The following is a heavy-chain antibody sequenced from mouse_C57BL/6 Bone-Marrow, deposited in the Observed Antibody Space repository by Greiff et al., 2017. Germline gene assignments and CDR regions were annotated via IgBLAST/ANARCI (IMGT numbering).Heavy chain of an antibody. CDR3: ATYDSKEGAMDY. CDR1: GYTFTSYG. CDR2: IYPRSGNT. D-gene: IGHD2-5*01. V-gene: IGHV1-81*01. J-gene: IGHJ4*01. Sequence: QVQLKQSGAELARPGASVKLSCKASGYTFTSYGISWVKQRTGQGLEWIGEIYPRSGNTYYNEKFKGKATLTADKSSSTAYMKLRSLTSEDSAVYFCATYDSKEGAMDYWGQGTSVTVSS.